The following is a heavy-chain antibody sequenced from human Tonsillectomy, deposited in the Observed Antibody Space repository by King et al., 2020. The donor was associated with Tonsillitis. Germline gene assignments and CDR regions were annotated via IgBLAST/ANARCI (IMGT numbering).Heavy chain of an antibody. CDR1: GGTFSSYA. D-gene: IGHD2-21*02. CDR3: ARSPYCGGDCYAYLDN. J-gene: IGHJ4*02. V-gene: IGHV1-69*01. CDR2: IIPIFGTA. Sequence: VQLVQSGAEVKKPGSSVKVSCKASGGTFSSYAFSWVRQAPGQGLEWMGGIIPIFGTANYAQKFQGRITITADESTSTAHMALTSLTSEDTAVYFCARSPYCGGDCYAYLDNWGQGTLVTV.